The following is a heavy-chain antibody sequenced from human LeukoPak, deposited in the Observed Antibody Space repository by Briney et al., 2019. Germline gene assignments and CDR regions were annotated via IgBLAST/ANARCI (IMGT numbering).Heavy chain of an antibody. J-gene: IGHJ4*02. Sequence: SETLSLTCAVYGGSFSGYYWSWIRQPPGKGLEWIGEIDHSGSTNYNPSLKSRVTISVDTSKNQFSLKLSSVTAADTAVYYCARVGADGSGFLFDYWGQGTLVTVSS. CDR1: GGSFSGYY. CDR3: ARVGADGSGFLFDY. V-gene: IGHV4-34*01. D-gene: IGHD3-10*01. CDR2: IDHSGST.